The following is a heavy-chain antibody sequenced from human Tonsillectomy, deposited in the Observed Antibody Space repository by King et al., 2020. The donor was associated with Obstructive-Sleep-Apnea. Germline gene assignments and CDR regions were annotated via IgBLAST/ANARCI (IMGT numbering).Heavy chain of an antibody. CDR3: VSRAYDSGGLLDY. V-gene: IGHV3-74*01. CDR2: INGDGSSA. J-gene: IGHJ4*02. CDR1: GFTFSSYW. Sequence: DVQLVESGGGLVQPGGSLRLSCAASGFTFSSYWMHWVRQAPGKGLVWVSRINGDGSSANYADSVKGRFTISRDNAKNTLFLQMNSLRAEDTAVYYCVSRAYDSGGLLDYWGQGTLVTVSS. D-gene: IGHD3-22*01.